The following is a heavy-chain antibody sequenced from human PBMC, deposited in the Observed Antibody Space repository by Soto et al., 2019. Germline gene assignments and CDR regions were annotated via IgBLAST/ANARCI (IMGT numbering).Heavy chain of an antibody. CDR1: GFTFSSYA. Sequence: QVQLVESGGGVVQPGRSLRLSCAASGFTFSSYAMHWVRQAPGKGLEWVAVISYDGSNKYYADSVKGRFTISRDNSKNTLYLQMNSLRAEDTAVYYCARDRYCSGGSCYSYYFDYWGQGTLVPVSS. CDR3: ARDRYCSGGSCYSYYFDY. V-gene: IGHV3-30-3*01. D-gene: IGHD2-15*01. J-gene: IGHJ4*02. CDR2: ISYDGSNK.